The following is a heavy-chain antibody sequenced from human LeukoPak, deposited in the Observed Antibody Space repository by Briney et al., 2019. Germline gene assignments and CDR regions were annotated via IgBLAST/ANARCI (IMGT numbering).Heavy chain of an antibody. D-gene: IGHD4-17*01. Sequence: GASVKVSCKASGYTFTSYGISWVRQAPGQGLEWMGWINPNSGGTNYAQKFQGRVTMTRDTSISTAYMELSRLRSDDTAVYYCARGRYGDYVSYWGQGTLVTVSS. CDR1: GYTFTSYG. V-gene: IGHV1-2*02. CDR3: ARGRYGDYVSY. J-gene: IGHJ4*02. CDR2: INPNSGGT.